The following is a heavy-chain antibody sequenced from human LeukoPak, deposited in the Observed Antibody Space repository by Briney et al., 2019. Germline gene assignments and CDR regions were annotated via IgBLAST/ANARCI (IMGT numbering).Heavy chain of an antibody. CDR1: GGSISSYY. V-gene: IGHV4-4*07. CDR2: IYSSGTT. D-gene: IGHD5-18*01. Sequence: SETLSLTCTVSGGSISSYYWSWIRQPAGKGLEWIGRIYSSGTTNYNPSLKSRVTMSVDTSNNQFSLKLSTVTAADTAVYFCARVSYPYFFDYWGQGILVTVSS. J-gene: IGHJ4*02. CDR3: ARVSYPYFFDY.